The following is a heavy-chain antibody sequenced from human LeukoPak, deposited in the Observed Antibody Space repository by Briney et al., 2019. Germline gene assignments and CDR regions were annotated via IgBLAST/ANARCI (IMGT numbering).Heavy chain of an antibody. V-gene: IGHV4-31*03. CDR2: IYYSGST. J-gene: IGHJ3*02. CDR3: ARDKSVVAVAGFDAFDI. D-gene: IGHD6-19*01. CDR1: GGSISSGGYY. Sequence: PSETLSLTCTVSGGSISSGGYYWSWIRQHPGKGLEWIGYIYYSGSTYYNPSLKSRVTISVDTSKSQFSLKLSSVTAADTAVYYCARDKSVVAVAGFDAFDIWGQGTMVTVSS.